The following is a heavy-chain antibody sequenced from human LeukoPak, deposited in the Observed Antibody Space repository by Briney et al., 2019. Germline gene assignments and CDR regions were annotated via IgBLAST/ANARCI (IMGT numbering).Heavy chain of an antibody. D-gene: IGHD3-22*01. CDR1: GFTFTSSA. CDR2: IVVGSGNT. V-gene: IGHV1-58*01. Sequence: ASVKVSCKASGFTFTSSAVQWVRQARGQRLEWIGWIVVGSGNTNYAQKFQERVTITRDMSTSTAYMELSSLRSEDTAVYYCAADPHYYDSSGYYGWGQGTLVTVSS. CDR3: AADPHYYDSSGYYG. J-gene: IGHJ4*02.